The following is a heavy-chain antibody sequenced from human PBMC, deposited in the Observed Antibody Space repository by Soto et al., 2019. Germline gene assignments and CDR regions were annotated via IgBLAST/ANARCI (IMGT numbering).Heavy chain of an antibody. CDR2: IYYSGST. CDR1: GGSISSSSYY. J-gene: IGHJ6*03. Sequence: SEIRSLTCTVSGGSISSSSYYWGWIRQPPGKGLEWIGSIYYSGSTYYNPSLKSRVTISVDTSKNQFSLKLSSVTAADTAVYYCASTAGSGSAMDVWGKGTTVTVSS. D-gene: IGHD3-10*01. V-gene: IGHV4-39*01. CDR3: ASTAGSGSAMDV.